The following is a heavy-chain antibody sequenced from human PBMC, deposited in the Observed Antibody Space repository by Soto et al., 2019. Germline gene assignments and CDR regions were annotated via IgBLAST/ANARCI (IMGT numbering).Heavy chain of an antibody. J-gene: IGHJ4*02. Sequence: VGSLRLSCAASGFKFSNYAMSWVRQAPGKGLEWVSLISATGGGTYYADSVKGRFTISRDNSHNTLYLQVHSLTAEDTAVYYCAKDRRAGGSSAFYFDFWGQGAQVTVSS. CDR1: GFKFSNYA. CDR3: AKDRRAGGSSAFYFDF. CDR2: ISATGGGT. D-gene: IGHD3-16*01. V-gene: IGHV3-23*01.